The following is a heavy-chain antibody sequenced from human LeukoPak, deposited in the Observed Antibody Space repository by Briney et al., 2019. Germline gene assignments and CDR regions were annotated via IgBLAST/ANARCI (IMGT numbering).Heavy chain of an antibody. Sequence: GGSLRLSCAASGFAASGFTFSTFGMHWVRQAPGKGLEWVAFIRYDGFNKYYADSVKGRFTISRDNAKNSLCLQMNSLRAEDTAVYYCAELGITMIGGVWGKGTTVTISS. CDR2: IRYDGFNK. CDR1: GFTFSTFG. J-gene: IGHJ6*04. V-gene: IGHV3-30*02. D-gene: IGHD3-10*02. CDR3: AELGITMIGGV.